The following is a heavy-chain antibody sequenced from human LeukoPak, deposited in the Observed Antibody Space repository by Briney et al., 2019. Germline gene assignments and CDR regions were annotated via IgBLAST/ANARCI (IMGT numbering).Heavy chain of an antibody. D-gene: IGHD6-13*01. CDR1: VFTLSRYS. V-gene: IGHV3-21*01. Sequence: VGSLRLSCAASVFTLSRYSMNCGRQAPEEGLERVSSIFSSSSYIYYADSVKGRFTISRDNAKNSLYLQMNSLRAEDTAVYYCARAGFVAAAGTGYYYYGMDVWGKGTTVTVSS. CDR3: ARAGFVAAAGTGYYYYGMDV. CDR2: IFSSSSYI. J-gene: IGHJ6*04.